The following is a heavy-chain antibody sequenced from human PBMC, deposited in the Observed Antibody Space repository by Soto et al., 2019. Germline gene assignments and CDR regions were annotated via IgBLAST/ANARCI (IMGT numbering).Heavy chain of an antibody. Sequence: QVQLQESGPGLVKPSETLSLTCTVSGAAMSSYYWSWIRQSPGKGLEWIGYIYNSGTTNYNPSLKSRVAISVERSKFQFSLVLTSVTAADTAVYYCAKSWSGSHGAFDVWGQGTMVTVS. J-gene: IGHJ3*01. CDR3: AKSWSGSHGAFDV. D-gene: IGHD2-8*02. CDR2: IYNSGTT. CDR1: GAAMSSYY. V-gene: IGHV4-59*01.